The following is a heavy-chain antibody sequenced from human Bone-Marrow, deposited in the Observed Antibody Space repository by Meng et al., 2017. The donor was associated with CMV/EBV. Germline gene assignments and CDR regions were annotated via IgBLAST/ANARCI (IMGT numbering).Heavy chain of an antibody. V-gene: IGHV1-46*01. Sequence: ASVKVSCKASGYTFSSYYMDWVRQAPGQGLEWMGIINPTGGSATSAQKFQGRVTMNRDTSTSALYMDLSSLRSEDTAVYYCAGQAPAGGMDVWGQGTTVTVSS. J-gene: IGHJ6*02. CDR2: INPTGGSA. CDR1: GYTFSSYY. CDR3: AGQAPAGGMDV.